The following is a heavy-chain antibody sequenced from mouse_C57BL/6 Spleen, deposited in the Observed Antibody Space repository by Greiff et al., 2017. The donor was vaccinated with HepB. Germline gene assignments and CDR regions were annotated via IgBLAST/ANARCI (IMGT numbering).Heavy chain of an antibody. J-gene: IGHJ4*01. CDR3: ASRLMDY. Sequence: EVQLVESGGGLVKPGGSLKLSCAASGFTFSSYAMSWVRQTPEKRLEWVATISDGGSYTYYPDNVKGRFTISRDNAKNNLYLQMSHLKSEDTAMYYCASRLMDYWGQGTSVTVSS. V-gene: IGHV5-4*03. CDR2: ISDGGSYT. CDR1: GFTFSSYA.